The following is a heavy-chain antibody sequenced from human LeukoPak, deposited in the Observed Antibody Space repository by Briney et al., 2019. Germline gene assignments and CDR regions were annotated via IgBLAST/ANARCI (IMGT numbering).Heavy chain of an antibody. CDR2: IKQDGSEK. D-gene: IGHD5-18*01. V-gene: IGHV3-7*03. J-gene: IGHJ4*02. Sequence: PRGSLRLSCAASGFTFSSYWMSWVRQAPGKGLEWVANIKQDGSEKYYVDSVKGRFTISRDNAKNSLYLQMNSLRAEDTAVYYCARDPSPNRYGYPAFDYWGQGTLVTVSS. CDR3: ARDPSPNRYGYPAFDY. CDR1: GFTFSSYW.